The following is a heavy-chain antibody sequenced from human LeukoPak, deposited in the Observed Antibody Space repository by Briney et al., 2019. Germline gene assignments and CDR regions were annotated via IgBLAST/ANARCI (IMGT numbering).Heavy chain of an antibody. J-gene: IGHJ4*02. CDR2: IRYDGNNK. Sequence: GGSLRLSCGASGFTFSNYGMLWVRQAPGKGLEWVAFIRYDGNNKHYADSVKGRFTISRDNSKNTLYLQMNSLRAEDTAVYYCAKDRFAVVPKNSPYYFDYWGQGTLVTVSS. CDR1: GFTFSNYG. CDR3: AKDRFAVVPKNSPYYFDY. D-gene: IGHD6-19*01. V-gene: IGHV3-30*02.